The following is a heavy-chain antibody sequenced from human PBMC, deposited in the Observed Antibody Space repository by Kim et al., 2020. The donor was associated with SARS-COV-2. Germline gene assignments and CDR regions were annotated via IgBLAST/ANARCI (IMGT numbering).Heavy chain of an antibody. Sequence: SVKVSCKASGGTFSSYAISWVRQAPGQGLEWMGGIIPIFGTANYAQKFQGRVTITADESTSTAYMELSSLRSEDTAVYYCARESHYYYDSSGYRPFDLWGRGTLVTVSS. J-gene: IGHJ2*01. CDR2: IIPIFGTA. CDR3: ARESHYYYDSSGYRPFDL. V-gene: IGHV1-69*13. D-gene: IGHD3-22*01. CDR1: GGTFSSYA.